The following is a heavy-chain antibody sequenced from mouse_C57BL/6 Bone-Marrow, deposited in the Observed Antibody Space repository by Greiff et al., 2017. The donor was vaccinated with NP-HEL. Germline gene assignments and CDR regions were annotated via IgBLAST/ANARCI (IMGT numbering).Heavy chain of an antibody. CDR3: TTWVYGNLYYYAMDY. J-gene: IGHJ4*01. V-gene: IGHV14-4*01. D-gene: IGHD2-1*01. CDR1: GFNITDDY. CDR2: IDPENGDT. Sequence: EVQVVESGAELVRPGASVKLSCTASGFNITDDYMHWVKQRPEQGLEWIGWIDPENGDTEYASKFQGKATITADTSSNTAYLQLSSLTSEDTAVYYCTTWVYGNLYYYAMDYWGQGTSVTVSS.